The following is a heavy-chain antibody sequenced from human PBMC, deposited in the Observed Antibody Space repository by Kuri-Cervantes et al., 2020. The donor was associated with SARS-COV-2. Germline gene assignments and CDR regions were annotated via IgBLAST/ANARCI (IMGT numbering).Heavy chain of an antibody. CDR3: ARERILPRRAFGYEFDY. CDR2: INAGNGNT. V-gene: IGHV1-3*01. J-gene: IGHJ4*02. CDR1: GYTFISYA. Sequence: ASVKVSCKASGYTFISYAMHWVRQAPGQRLEWMGWINAGNGNTKYSQKFQGRVTITRDTSASTAYMELSSLRSEDTAVYYCARERILPRRAFGYEFDYWGQGTLVTVYS. D-gene: IGHD5-12*01.